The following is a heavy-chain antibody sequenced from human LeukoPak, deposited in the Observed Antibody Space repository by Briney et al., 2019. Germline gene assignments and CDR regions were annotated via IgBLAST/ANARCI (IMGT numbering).Heavy chain of an antibody. CDR1: GFTFSDYY. Sequence: GGSLRLSCAASGFTFSDYYMSWIRQAPGKGLEWVSYISSSGSTIYYADSVKGRFTISRDNAKNSLYLQMNSLRAEDTDVYYCAALVTFDAFHIWGQGTMVTVSS. CDR2: ISSSGSTI. CDR3: AALVTFDAFHI. J-gene: IGHJ3*02. V-gene: IGHV3-11*04. D-gene: IGHD3-16*01.